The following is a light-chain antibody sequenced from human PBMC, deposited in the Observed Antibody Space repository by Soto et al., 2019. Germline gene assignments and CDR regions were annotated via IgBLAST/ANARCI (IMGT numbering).Light chain of an antibody. CDR1: QSVRSSY. J-gene: IGKJ5*01. CDR3: QQYGSAIT. Sequence: ESVLTQSPGTLSFSPGERATLSCGASQSVRSSYLAWYQQKPGQAPRLLIYGASTRATGIPDRFSGSGSGTDFTLTISRLEPEDFAVYYCQQYGSAITFGQGTRLEIK. V-gene: IGKV3-20*01. CDR2: GAS.